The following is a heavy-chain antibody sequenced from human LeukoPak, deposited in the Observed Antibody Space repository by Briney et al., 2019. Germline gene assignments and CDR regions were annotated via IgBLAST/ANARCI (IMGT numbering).Heavy chain of an antibody. V-gene: IGHV3-74*01. CDR3: ARDLGGSVITYYFDS. J-gene: IGHJ4*02. Sequence: GRSLRPSCAASGSTVSRYSMHSVRQDPRKGLVWVSRINSDGSTTTYADSVKGRFTISRDNAKNTLYLQMNSLRAEDTAVYYCARDLGGSVITYYFDSWGQGTLVTVSS. CDR2: INSDGSTT. CDR1: GSTVSRYS. D-gene: IGHD3-16*01.